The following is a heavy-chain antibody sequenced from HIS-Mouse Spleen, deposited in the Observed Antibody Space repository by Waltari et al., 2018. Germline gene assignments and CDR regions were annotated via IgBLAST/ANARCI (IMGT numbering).Heavy chain of an antibody. Sequence: ELLLVESGGGVVQPEGSLRVPCSASGFPLCSYWMTWWRQAPGKGLEWVANIKQDGSEKYYVDSVKGRFTISRDNAKNSLYLQMNSLRAEDTAVYYCAREETFGVFDYWGQGTLVTVSS. D-gene: IGHD3-3*01. V-gene: IGHV3-7*01. J-gene: IGHJ4*02. CDR3: AREETFGVFDY. CDR2: IKQDGSEK. CDR1: GFPLCSYW.